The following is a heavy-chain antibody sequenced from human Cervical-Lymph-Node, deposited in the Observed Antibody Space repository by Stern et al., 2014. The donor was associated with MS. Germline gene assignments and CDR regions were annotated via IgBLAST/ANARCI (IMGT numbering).Heavy chain of an antibody. CDR2: ISGYNANT. D-gene: IGHD3-22*01. CDR1: GYDFNTYG. V-gene: IGHV1-18*01. J-gene: IGHJ1*01. Sequence: QDQLVQSGAELRKPGASVKVTCKTSGYDFNTYGISWVRQAPGQGLEWMGWISGYNANTKFAQKFQGRVTMTIDTSTSTAYMEMRSLRSEDTAVYYCTRDRPHFYDGSGYFSVGSWGQGTLVTVSS. CDR3: TRDRPHFYDGSGYFSVGS.